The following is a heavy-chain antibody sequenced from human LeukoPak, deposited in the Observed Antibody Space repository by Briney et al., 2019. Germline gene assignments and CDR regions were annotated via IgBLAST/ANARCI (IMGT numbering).Heavy chain of an antibody. J-gene: IGHJ5*02. V-gene: IGHV3-23*01. Sequence: GGSLRLSCAASGFTFSSYAMSWVRQAPGKGLEWVSAISGSGGSTYYADSVKGRFTISRDNSKNTLYLQMNSLRAEDTAVYYCARKGKHIYDSGNLWPAWVDLWGQGTLVTVSS. CDR3: ARKGKHIYDSGNLWPAWVDL. CDR2: ISGSGGST. D-gene: IGHD3-10*01. CDR1: GFTFSSYA.